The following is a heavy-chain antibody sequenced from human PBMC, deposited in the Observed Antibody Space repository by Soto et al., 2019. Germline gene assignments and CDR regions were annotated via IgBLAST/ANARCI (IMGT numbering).Heavy chain of an antibody. CDR1: GFTFSSYG. CDR3: ARDRTYYYDSSGYYPDY. V-gene: IGHV3-33*01. CDR2: IWYDGSNK. J-gene: IGHJ4*02. D-gene: IGHD3-22*01. Sequence: GGSLRLSCAASGFTFSSYGMHWVRQAPGKGLEWVAVIWYDGSNKYYADSVKGRFTISRDNSKNTLYLQMNSLRAEDTAVYYCARDRTYYYDSSGYYPDYWGQGTLVTVSS.